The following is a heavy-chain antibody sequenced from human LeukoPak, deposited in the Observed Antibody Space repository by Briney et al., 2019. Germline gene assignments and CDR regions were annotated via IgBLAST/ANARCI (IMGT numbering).Heavy chain of an antibody. CDR3: ARCRDAYRNPDY. D-gene: IGHD5-24*01. CDR1: GFTFTSYV. Sequence: GGSLRLSCAASGFTFTSYVMHWVRQAPGKGLEWVAFIRYDGRNEYYADSVRGRFTISRANSKNTLYLQMNSLRAEDTAVYYCARCRDAYRNPDYWGQGTLVTVSS. J-gene: IGHJ4*02. CDR2: IRYDGRNE. V-gene: IGHV3-30*02.